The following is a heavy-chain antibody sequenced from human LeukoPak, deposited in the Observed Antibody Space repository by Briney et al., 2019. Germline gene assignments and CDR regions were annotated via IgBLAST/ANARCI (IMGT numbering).Heavy chain of an antibody. V-gene: IGHV4-34*01. D-gene: IGHD2/OR15-2a*01. J-gene: IGHJ4*02. Sequence: SETLSLTCAVYGESFSGFYWSWIRQPPEKGLEYIGEINHSGSTNYSPSLKSRVTISVDTSKNQFSLKLSSVTAADTAVYYCARRAFTFRYYFDYWDQGILVTVSS. CDR2: INHSGST. CDR1: GESFSGFY. CDR3: ARRAFTFRYYFDY.